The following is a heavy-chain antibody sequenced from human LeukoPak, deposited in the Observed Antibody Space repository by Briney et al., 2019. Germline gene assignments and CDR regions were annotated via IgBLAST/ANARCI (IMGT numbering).Heavy chain of an antibody. J-gene: IGHJ4*02. CDR2: IYYSGST. V-gene: IGHV4-61*05. CDR1: GGSISSSSYY. CDR3: ASAGNVYYFDF. D-gene: IGHD2-8*01. Sequence: SETLSLTCTVSGGSISSSSYYWSWIRQPPGKGLEWIGYIYYSGSTNYNPSLKSRVTMSVVTSKNQFSLKLSSVTAADTAVYFCASAGNVYYFDFWGQGTLVTVSS.